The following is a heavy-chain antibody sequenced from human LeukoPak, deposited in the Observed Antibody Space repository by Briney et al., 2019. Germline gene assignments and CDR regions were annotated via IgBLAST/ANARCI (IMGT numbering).Heavy chain of an antibody. CDR2: ISAYNGNT. CDR3: ARDKGGYSYGYIGDY. J-gene: IGHJ4*02. Sequence: ASVKVSCKASGYTFTSYGISWVRQAPGQGLEWMGWISAYNGNTNYAQKLQGRVTMTTDTSTSTAYMELRSLRSDDTAVYYCARDKGGYSYGYIGDYRGQGTLVTVSS. V-gene: IGHV1-18*01. D-gene: IGHD5-18*01. CDR1: GYTFTSYG.